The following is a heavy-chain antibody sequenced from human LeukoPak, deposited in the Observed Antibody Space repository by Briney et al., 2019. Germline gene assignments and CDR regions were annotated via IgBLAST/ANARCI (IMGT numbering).Heavy chain of an antibody. CDR1: GFTFSTYA. D-gene: IGHD6-13*01. J-gene: IGHJ4*02. Sequence: GGSLRLSCAASGFTFSTYATNWVCQAPGKGLEWVSLISSSGANKHYADSVKGRFTISRDNSRNTLYLQMNNLRAEDTAVYYCAKSFGYSRSWFDYWGQGTPVTVSS. CDR3: AKSFGYSRSWFDY. CDR2: ISSSGANK. V-gene: IGHV3-23*01.